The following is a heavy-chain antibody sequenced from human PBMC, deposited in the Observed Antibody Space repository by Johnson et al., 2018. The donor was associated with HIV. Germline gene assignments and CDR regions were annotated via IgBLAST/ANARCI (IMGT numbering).Heavy chain of an antibody. V-gene: IGHV3-33*06. CDR2: IGYDGSNK. CDR3: AKDVSVVTPSGSFDI. Sequence: QVQLVESGGGVVQPGRSLRLSCAASGFTFSSYGMHWVRQAPGKGLEWVAVIGYDGSNKYYADSVKGRVTISRDDSKNTLYLRLNSLRPEDSAVYYCAKDVSVVTPSGSFDIWGQGTMVTVSS. J-gene: IGHJ3*02. CDR1: GFTFSSYG. D-gene: IGHD4-23*01.